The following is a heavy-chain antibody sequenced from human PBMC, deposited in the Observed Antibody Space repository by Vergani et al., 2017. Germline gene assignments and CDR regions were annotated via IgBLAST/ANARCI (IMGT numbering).Heavy chain of an antibody. D-gene: IGHD3-22*01. CDR1: GGSFSGYY. J-gene: IGHJ4*02. Sequence: QVQLQQWGAGLLKPSETLSLTFAVYGGSFSGYYWSWIRQPPGKGLEWIGEINHSGSTNYNPSLKSRVTISVDTSKNQFSLKLSSVTAADTAVYYCARDRYYDSSGYETWGQGTLVTVSS. V-gene: IGHV4-34*01. CDR3: ARDRYYDSSGYET. CDR2: INHSGST.